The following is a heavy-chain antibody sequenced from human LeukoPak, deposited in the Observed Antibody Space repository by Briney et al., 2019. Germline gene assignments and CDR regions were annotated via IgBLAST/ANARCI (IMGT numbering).Heavy chain of an antibody. V-gene: IGHV4-38-2*01. CDR1: GYSISSGYY. J-gene: IGHJ6*03. CDR3: ARYSGYDNYYYYYMDV. CDR2: IYHSGST. Sequence: SETLSLTCAVSGYSISSGYYWGWIRQPPGKGLERIGSIYHSGSTYYNPSLKSRVTISVDTSKNQFSLKLSSVTAADTAVYYCARYSGYDNYYYYYMDVWGKGTTVTVSS. D-gene: IGHD5-12*01.